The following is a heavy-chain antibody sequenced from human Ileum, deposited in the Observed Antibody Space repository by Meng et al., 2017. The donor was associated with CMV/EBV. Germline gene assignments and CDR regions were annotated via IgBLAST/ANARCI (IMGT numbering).Heavy chain of an antibody. Sequence: PTTLKPTQSVILTITLSRFSVSTDGVGVGWLRQPPGQAIEWLALVYWDDDKHYSPSLTSRVTVTKDTSENLVFLTLTNMDALDTGTYYCAYRRGGGSGWNWFGPWGQGILVTVSS. CDR3: AYRRGGGSGWNWFGP. D-gene: IGHD6-19*01. V-gene: IGHV2-5*02. CDR2: VYWDDDK. J-gene: IGHJ5*02. CDR1: RFSVSTDGVG.